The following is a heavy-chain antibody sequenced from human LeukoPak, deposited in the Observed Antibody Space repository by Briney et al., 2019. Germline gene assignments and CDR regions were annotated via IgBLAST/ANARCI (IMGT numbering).Heavy chain of an antibody. CDR1: GGSISSGDYY. CDR2: IYYSGST. J-gene: IGHJ4*02. V-gene: IGHV4-30-4*01. CDR3: ARVDRGGEIDY. D-gene: IGHD2-21*01. Sequence: SQALSLTCTVSGGSISSGDYYWSWIRQPPGKGLEWIGYIYYSGSTYYNPSLKSRVTISVDTSKNQFSLKLSSVTAADTAVYYCARVDRGGEIDYWGQGTLVTVSS.